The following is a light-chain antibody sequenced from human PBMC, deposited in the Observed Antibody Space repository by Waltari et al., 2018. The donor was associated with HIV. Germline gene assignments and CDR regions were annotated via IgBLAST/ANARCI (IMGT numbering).Light chain of an antibody. CDR2: RYD. CDR1: NIGAKS. CDR3: QLWDSNSAV. Sequence: SYEVTQPLSVSVALGQTAKITCGGNNIGAKSVHWYQQKPGQIPLLVIYRYDSRPSGIPERVAGFSSGNTATLSISRAEVADEADYYCQLWDSNSAVFGGGTRLTVL. V-gene: IGLV3-9*01. J-gene: IGLJ2*01.